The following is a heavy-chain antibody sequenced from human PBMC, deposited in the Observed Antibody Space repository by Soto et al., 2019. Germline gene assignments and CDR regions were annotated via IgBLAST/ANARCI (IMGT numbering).Heavy chain of an antibody. CDR1: GGSISSGENF. V-gene: IGHV4-30-4*01. Sequence: SETLSLTCTVSGGSISSGENFWNWIRQSPGKGLEWIGYIHHSGSTYYNPSLKSRLTISVDTSKNQIPLKLNSVTAADTAVYYCARDTGTYPYYFDYWGQGTLVTVSS. J-gene: IGHJ4*02. D-gene: IGHD1-26*01. CDR2: IHHSGST. CDR3: ARDTGTYPYYFDY.